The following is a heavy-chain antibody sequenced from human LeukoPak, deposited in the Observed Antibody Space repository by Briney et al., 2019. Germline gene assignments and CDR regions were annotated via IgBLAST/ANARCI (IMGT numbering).Heavy chain of an antibody. CDR3: ARHVEIAVAGPIDY. V-gene: IGHV4-39*01. D-gene: IGHD6-19*01. CDR2: IYYSGST. CDR1: GGSISSSRDY. J-gene: IGHJ4*02. Sequence: MPSETLSPTCTVSGGSISSSRDYWGWIRQPPGKGLEWIGSIYYSGSTYYNPSLKSRITICVETSKNTFSLKLSSVTAADTAVYYCARHVEIAVAGPIDYWGQGTLVTVSS.